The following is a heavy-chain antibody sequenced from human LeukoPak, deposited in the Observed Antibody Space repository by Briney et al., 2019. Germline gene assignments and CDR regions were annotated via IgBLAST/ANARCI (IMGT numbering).Heavy chain of an antibody. CDR2: INHSGST. J-gene: IGHJ6*02. CDR1: GGFFSGYY. Sequence: SETLSLTCAVYGGFFSGYYWSWIRQPPGKGLEWIGEINHSGSTNYNPSLKSRVTISVDTSKNQFSLKLSSVTAADTAVYYCARGRSISGCDYYYCGIDVWSQGTTVTVSS. D-gene: IGHD2-2*02. V-gene: IGHV4-34*01. CDR3: ARGRSISGCDYYYCGIDV.